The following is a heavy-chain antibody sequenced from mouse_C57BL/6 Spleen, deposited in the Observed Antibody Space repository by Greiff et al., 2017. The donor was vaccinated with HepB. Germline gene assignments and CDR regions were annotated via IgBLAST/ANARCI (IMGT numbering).Heavy chain of an antibody. CDR1: GYTFTSYW. CDR2: IHPSDSDT. J-gene: IGHJ4*01. Sequence: QVQLQQSGADLVKPGASVKVSCKASGYTFTSYWMHWVKQRPGQGLEWIGRIHPSDSDTNYNQKFKGKATLTVDKSSSTAYMQLSSLTSEDAAVYYCSIDYGSSYAMDYWGQGTSVTVSS. D-gene: IGHD1-1*01. CDR3: SIDYGSSYAMDY. V-gene: IGHV1-74*01.